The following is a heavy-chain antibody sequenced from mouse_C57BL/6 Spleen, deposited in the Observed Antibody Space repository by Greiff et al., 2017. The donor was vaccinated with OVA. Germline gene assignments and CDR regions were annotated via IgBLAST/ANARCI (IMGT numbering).Heavy chain of an antibody. CDR3: ARRGNGSSYHWYFDV. CDR1: G. D-gene: IGHD1-1*01. CDR2: ISSGSSTI. J-gene: IGHJ1*03. Sequence: EVKLVESGGGLVKPGGSLKLSCAASGMHWVRQAPEKGLEWVAYISSGSSTIYYADTVKGRFTISRDNAKNTLFLQMTSLRSEDTAMYYCARRGNGSSYHWYFDVWGTGTTVTVSS. V-gene: IGHV5-17*01.